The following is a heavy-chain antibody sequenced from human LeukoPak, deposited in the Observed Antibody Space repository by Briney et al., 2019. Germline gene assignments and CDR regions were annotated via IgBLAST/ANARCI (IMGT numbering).Heavy chain of an antibody. CDR1: GYTFTSYY. D-gene: IGHD3-22*01. Sequence: GASVKVTCKASGYTFTSYYMHWVRQAPGQGLEWMGWINPNSGGTNYAQKFQGRVTMTRDTSISTAYMELSRLRSDDTAVYYCARVGRTIIPFGGGYMDVWGKGTTVTVSS. J-gene: IGHJ6*03. V-gene: IGHV1-2*02. CDR3: ARVGRTIIPFGGGYMDV. CDR2: INPNSGGT.